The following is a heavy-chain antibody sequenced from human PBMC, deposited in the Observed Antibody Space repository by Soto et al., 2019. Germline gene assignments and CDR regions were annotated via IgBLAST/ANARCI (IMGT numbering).Heavy chain of an antibody. CDR3: AKDWRYGNTNWFDP. V-gene: IGHV3-30*18. CDR1: GFTFSSYG. D-gene: IGHD4-4*01. J-gene: IGHJ5*02. CDR2: ISYDGSNK. Sequence: GGSLRLSCAASGFTFSSYGMHWVRQAPGKGLEWVAVISYDGSNKYYADSVKGRFTISRDNSKNTLYLQMNSLRAEDTAVYYCAKDWRYGNTNWFDPWGQGTLVTVSS.